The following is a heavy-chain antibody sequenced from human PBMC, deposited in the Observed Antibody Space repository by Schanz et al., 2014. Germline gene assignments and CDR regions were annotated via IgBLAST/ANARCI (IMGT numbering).Heavy chain of an antibody. CDR2: ISSSGSYI. CDR3: AIIGGRVAVAGTRADD. V-gene: IGHV3-21*01. J-gene: IGHJ4*02. Sequence: EVHLVESGGGLVKRGGSLRLSCAASGFTISSYSMNWVRQAPGKGLEWVSSISSSGSYIYYADSVKGRFSISRDKAKISLLLQMNRVKAEDTALYDSAIIGGRVAVAGTRADDWGQGTLVTVSS. D-gene: IGHD6-19*01. CDR1: GFTISSYS.